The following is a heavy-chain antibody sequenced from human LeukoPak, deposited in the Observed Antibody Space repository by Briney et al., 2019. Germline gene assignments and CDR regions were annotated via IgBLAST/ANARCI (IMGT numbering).Heavy chain of an antibody. Sequence: SETLSLTCTLSGGSISSSSHYWGWIRQPPGKGLEWIGSIYYSGSTNYNPSLKSRVTISVDTSNNQFSLKLSSVTAADTAEYYCARVAAAAYDYWGQGTLVTVSS. V-gene: IGHV4-39*07. CDR2: IYYSGST. CDR1: GGSISSSSHY. J-gene: IGHJ4*02. D-gene: IGHD6-13*01. CDR3: ARVAAAAYDY.